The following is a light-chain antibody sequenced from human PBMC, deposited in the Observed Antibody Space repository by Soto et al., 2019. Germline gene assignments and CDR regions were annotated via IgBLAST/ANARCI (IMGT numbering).Light chain of an antibody. V-gene: IGKV1-39*01. CDR1: QGISTY. CDR2: AAS. J-gene: IGKJ1*01. CDR3: QQSYSTTWT. Sequence: DIQITQSPSSLSASTGDRVTITCRASQGISTYLNWYQQKPGKAPKLLIYAASSLQSGVPSRFSGSGSETDFTLTISSLQPEDFATYSCQQSYSTTWTFGQGTKVDIK.